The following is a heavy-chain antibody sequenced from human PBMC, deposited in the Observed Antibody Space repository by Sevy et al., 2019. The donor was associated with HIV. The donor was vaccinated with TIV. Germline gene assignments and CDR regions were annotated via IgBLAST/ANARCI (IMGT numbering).Heavy chain of an antibody. J-gene: IGHJ6*02. Sequence: GGSLRLSCAASGFTFSSYGMHWVRQAPGKGLEWVAVISYDGSNKYYADSVKGRFTISRDNSKNTLYLQMNSLRAEDTAVYYCAKDRRVAGSGGRDDWGQGTTVTVSS. D-gene: IGHD6-19*01. CDR1: GFTFSSYG. CDR2: ISYDGSNK. V-gene: IGHV3-30*18. CDR3: AKDRRVAGSGGRDD.